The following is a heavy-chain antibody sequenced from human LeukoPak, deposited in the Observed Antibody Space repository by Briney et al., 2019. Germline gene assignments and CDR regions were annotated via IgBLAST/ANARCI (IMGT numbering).Heavy chain of an antibody. J-gene: IGHJ4*02. V-gene: IGHV3-21*01. D-gene: IGHD2-15*01. CDR3: ARDGGGYCSGGSCYAPSPEDY. CDR1: GFTFSSYS. Sequence: GGSLRLSCAASGFTFSSYSMNWVRQAPGKGLEWVSSISSSSYIYYADSVKGRFTISRDNAKNSLYLQMNSLRAEDTAVYYCARDGGGYCSGGSCYAPSPEDYWGQGTLVTVSS. CDR2: ISSSSYI.